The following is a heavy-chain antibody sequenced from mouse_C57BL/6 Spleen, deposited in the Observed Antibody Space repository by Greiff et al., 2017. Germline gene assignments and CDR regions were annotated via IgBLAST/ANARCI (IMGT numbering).Heavy chain of an antibody. CDR2: IDPETGGT. V-gene: IGHV1-15*01. CDR3: TRIYYGYDEVAY. CDR1: GYTFTDYE. J-gene: IGHJ3*01. D-gene: IGHD2-2*01. Sequence: QVQLQQSGAELVRPGASVTLSCKASGYTFTDYEMHWVKQTPVHGLEWIGAIDPETGGTAYNQKFKGKAILTADKSSSTAYMGLRSLTSEDSAVYYCTRIYYGYDEVAYWGQGTLVTVSA.